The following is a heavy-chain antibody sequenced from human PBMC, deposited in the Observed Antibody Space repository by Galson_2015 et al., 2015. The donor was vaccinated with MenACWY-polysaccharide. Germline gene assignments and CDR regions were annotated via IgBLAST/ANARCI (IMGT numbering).Heavy chain of an antibody. Sequence: SLRLSCAVSELTFNTYAMTWVRQAPGKGLEWVATISGSGFSIHHADSVKGRFTISRDNSKNTVFLLMNNLKAEDTAVYYCAKNTRQAAGSAPYYYGLDVWGLGTTVTVSS. CDR1: ELTFNTYA. CDR2: ISGSGFSI. D-gene: IGHD6-13*01. CDR3: AKNTRQAAGSAPYYYGLDV. J-gene: IGHJ6*02. V-gene: IGHV3-23*01.